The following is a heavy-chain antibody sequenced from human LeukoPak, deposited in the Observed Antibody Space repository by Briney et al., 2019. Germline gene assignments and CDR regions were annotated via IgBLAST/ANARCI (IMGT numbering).Heavy chain of an antibody. CDR1: GFTFSSYA. D-gene: IGHD1-14*01. Sequence: PGRSLRLSCAASGFTFSSYAMHWVRQAPGKGLEWVAVISYDGSTKYYADSVRGRFTISRDNSRNTLYVQMNSLRVDDTAMYYCASCPEGLEAFDIWGQGTMVTVSS. J-gene: IGHJ3*02. CDR2: ISYDGSTK. CDR3: ASCPEGLEAFDI. V-gene: IGHV3-30-3*01.